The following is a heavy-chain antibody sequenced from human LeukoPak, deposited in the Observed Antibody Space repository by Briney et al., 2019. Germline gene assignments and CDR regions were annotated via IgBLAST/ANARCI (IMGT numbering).Heavy chain of an antibody. D-gene: IGHD3-22*01. V-gene: IGHV3-7*01. CDR1: GFIFSDYW. Sequence: GGSLRLSCAASGFIFSDYWMTWVRQAPGKGLEWVANIKQDGSEKYYVDSVKGRFTISRDNARKSLYLQMNSLRAEDTAVYYCARYYSSGHYSHAWGQGTLVTVSS. CDR3: ARYYSSGHYSHA. J-gene: IGHJ5*02. CDR2: IKQDGSEK.